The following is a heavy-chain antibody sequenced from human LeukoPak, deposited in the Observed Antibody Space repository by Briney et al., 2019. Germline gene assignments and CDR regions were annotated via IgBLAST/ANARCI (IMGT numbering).Heavy chain of an antibody. CDR2: IYYSGST. CDR1: GGSISSSSYY. J-gene: IGHJ3*02. D-gene: IGHD3-10*01. Sequence: SETLSLTCTVSGGSISSSSYYWGWIRQPPGKGLEWIGSIYYSGSTYYNPSLKSRVTISVDTSKNQFSLKLSSVTAADTAVYYCARDHGSGSPDAFDIWGQGTMVTVSS. V-gene: IGHV4-39*07. CDR3: ARDHGSGSPDAFDI.